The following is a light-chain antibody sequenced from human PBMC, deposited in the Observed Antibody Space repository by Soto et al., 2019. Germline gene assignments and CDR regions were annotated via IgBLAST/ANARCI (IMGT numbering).Light chain of an antibody. J-gene: IGKJ1*01. V-gene: IGKV3-15*01. CDR1: QSVDSN. Sequence: EIVMTQSPATLSVSPGERATLSCRASQSVDSNLVWYQQKPGQAPRLVIYGASTRVTGIPARFSGSGSGTEFTLTISSLQSEDFAVYYRQQYNNWPPWTFGQGTKVEI. CDR2: GAS. CDR3: QQYNNWPPWT.